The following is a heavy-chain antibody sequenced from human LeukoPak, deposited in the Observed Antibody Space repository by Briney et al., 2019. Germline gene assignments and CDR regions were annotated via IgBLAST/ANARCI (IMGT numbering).Heavy chain of an antibody. CDR1: GGTFSSYA. Sequence: SVKVSCKASGGTFSSYAISWVRQAPGQGLEWMGGIIPIFGTANYAQKFQGRVTITTDESTSTAYMELSSLRSEDTAVYYCARDLGEPIVGAPYYYMDVWGKGTTVTVSS. V-gene: IGHV1-69*05. CDR3: ARDLGEPIVGAPYYYMDV. J-gene: IGHJ6*03. D-gene: IGHD1-26*01. CDR2: IIPIFGTA.